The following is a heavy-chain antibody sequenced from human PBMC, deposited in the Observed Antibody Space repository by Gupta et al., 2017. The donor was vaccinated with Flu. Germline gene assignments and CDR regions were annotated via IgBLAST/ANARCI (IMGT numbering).Heavy chain of an antibody. V-gene: IGHV3-23*01. CDR1: GFTFSSYA. CDR3: ANAQSKYSSRWYYFDY. J-gene: IGHJ4*02. CDR2: ISGSGGST. D-gene: IGHD6-13*01. Sequence: EVQLLESGGGLVQPGGSLRLSCAASGFTFSSYAMSWVRQAPGKGLEWVSAISGSGGSTYYADSVKGRFTISRDNSKNTRDLKMNSMRAEETAVYYCANAQSKYSSRWYYFDYWGQGTLVTVSS.